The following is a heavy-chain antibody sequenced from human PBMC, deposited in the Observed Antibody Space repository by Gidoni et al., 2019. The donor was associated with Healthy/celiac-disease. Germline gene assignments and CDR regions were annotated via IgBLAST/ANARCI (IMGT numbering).Heavy chain of an antibody. CDR3: ARLNYDFWSGYYPYSYYYYYMDV. V-gene: IGHV4-39*01. J-gene: IGHJ6*03. D-gene: IGHD3-3*01. CDR2: INYSGST. Sequence: QLQLQESGPGLVKPSATLSLTCTVSGGSISSSSYYWGWLRQPPGKGLEWIGSINYSGSTYYNPSLKSRVTISVDTSKNQFSLKLSSVTAADTAVYYCARLNYDFWSGYYPYSYYYYYMDVWGKGTTVTVSS. CDR1: GGSISSSSYY.